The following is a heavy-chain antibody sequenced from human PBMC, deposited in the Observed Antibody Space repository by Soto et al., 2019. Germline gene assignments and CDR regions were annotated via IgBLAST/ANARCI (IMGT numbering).Heavy chain of an antibody. CDR1: GFTFSSYA. CDR3: EQDRYRITHTDY. V-gene: IGHV3-23*01. Sequence: GGSLRLSCAASGFTFSSYAMSWVRQAPGKGLEWVSAISGSGGSTYYADSVEGRFTISRDNSKNTLYLQMNSLRAEDTAVYYCEQDRYRITHTDYWGQGTLVTVSS. CDR2: ISGSGGST. D-gene: IGHD1-20*01. J-gene: IGHJ4*02.